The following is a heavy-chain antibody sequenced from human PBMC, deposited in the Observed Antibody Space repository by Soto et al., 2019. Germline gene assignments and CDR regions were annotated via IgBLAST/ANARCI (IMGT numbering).Heavy chain of an antibody. CDR2: ISSSSSYI. CDR3: ARVGRVAGRPFDAFDI. Sequence: PGGSLRLSCAASGFTFSSYSMNWVRQAPGKGLEWVSSISSSSSYIYYADSVKGRFTISRDNAKNSLYLQMNSLRAEDTAVYYCARVGRVAGRPFDAFDIWGQGTMVTVSS. J-gene: IGHJ3*02. CDR1: GFTFSSYS. V-gene: IGHV3-21*01. D-gene: IGHD6-19*01.